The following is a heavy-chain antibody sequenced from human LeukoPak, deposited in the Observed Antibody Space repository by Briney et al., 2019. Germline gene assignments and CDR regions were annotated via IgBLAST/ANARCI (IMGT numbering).Heavy chain of an antibody. D-gene: IGHD6-6*01. V-gene: IGHV4-61*02. CDR3: AREATRLSIAARPGYFDY. Sequence: SQTLSLTCTVSGGSISSGSYYWSWIRQPAGKGLEWIGRIYTSGSTNYNPSLKSRVTISVDTSKNQFSLKLSSVTAADTAVYYCAREATRLSIAARPGYFDYWGQGTLVTVSS. CDR2: IYTSGST. J-gene: IGHJ4*02. CDR1: GGSISSGSYY.